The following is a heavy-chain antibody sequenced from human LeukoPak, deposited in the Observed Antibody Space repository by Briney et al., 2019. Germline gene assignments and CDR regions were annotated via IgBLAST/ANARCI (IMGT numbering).Heavy chain of an antibody. CDR1: GGSFSGYS. CDR3: ARGDSGYFDY. J-gene: IGHJ4*02. CDR2: INHSGGT. D-gene: IGHD6-13*01. Sequence: SETLSLTCAVYGGSFSGYSWNWIRQPPVKGLEWIGEINHSGGTNYNPSLKSRVTISVDTSKKQFSLKLSSVTAADTAVYYCARGDSGYFDYWGQGTLVTVSS. V-gene: IGHV4-34*01.